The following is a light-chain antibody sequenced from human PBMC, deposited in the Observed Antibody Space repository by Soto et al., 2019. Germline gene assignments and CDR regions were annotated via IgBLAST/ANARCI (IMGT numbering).Light chain of an antibody. CDR2: EVT. Sequence: QSVLTQPASVSGSPGQSITISCTGTSGDVGSYNRVSWYQHHPGKAPKLIIYEVTDRPSGVSNRFSGSKSGNTASLTISGLQAEDEAEYYCSSYTYINTRACVFGTGTKVTVL. CDR3: SSYTYINTRACV. V-gene: IGLV2-14*01. CDR1: SGDVGSYNR. J-gene: IGLJ1*01.